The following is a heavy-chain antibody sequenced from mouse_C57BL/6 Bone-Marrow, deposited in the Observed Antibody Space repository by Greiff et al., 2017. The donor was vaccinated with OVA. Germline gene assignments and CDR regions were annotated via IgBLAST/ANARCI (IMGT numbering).Heavy chain of an antibody. Sequence: EVHLVESGGGLVKPGGSLKLSCAASGFTFSDYGMHWVRQAPEKGLEWVAYISSGSSTIYYADTVKGRFPISRDNAKNTLFLQMTSLMSDDTAMYYCARINYWYFDVWGTGTTVTVSS. J-gene: IGHJ1*03. CDR2: ISSGSSTI. CDR3: ARINYWYFDV. CDR1: GFTFSDYG. V-gene: IGHV5-17*01.